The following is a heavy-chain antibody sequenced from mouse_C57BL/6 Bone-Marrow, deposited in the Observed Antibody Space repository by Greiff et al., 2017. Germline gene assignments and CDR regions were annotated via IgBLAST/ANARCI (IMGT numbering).Heavy chain of an antibody. Sequence: QVQLQQSGAELVRPGASVKLSCKASGYTFTDYDINWVKQRPGQGLEWIARIYPGSGNTYYNEKFKGKATLTAEKSSSTAYMQLSSLKSEDTAVYCGAKSGRTAVVADGDDDAMDYWGQGTSVTVSS. D-gene: IGHD1-1*01. CDR3: AKSGRTAVVADGDDDAMDY. V-gene: IGHV1-76*01. CDR2: IYPGSGNT. CDR1: GYTFTDYD. J-gene: IGHJ4*01.